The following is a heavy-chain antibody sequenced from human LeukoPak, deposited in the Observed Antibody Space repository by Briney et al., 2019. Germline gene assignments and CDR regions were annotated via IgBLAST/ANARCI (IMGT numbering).Heavy chain of an antibody. D-gene: IGHD3-10*02. CDR1: GFTFSTYW. CDR3: AELGITMIGGV. Sequence: GGSLRLSCAASGFTFSTYWMHWVRQAPGKGLVWVSAITGSGDSAYYADSVKGRFTISRDNAKNSLYLQMNSLRAEDTAVYYCAELGITMIGGVWGKGTTVTISS. J-gene: IGHJ6*04. V-gene: IGHV3-21*01. CDR2: ITGSGDSA.